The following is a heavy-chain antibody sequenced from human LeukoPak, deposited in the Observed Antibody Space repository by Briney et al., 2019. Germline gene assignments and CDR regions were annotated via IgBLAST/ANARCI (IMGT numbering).Heavy chain of an antibody. CDR1: GYTFTGYY. Sequence: GASVKVSCKASGYTFTGYYVHWVRQAPGQGLEWMGWINPNSGGTNYAQKFQGRVTITRNTSISTAYMELSSLRSEDTAVYYCARGSSSSYYYYYMDVWGKGTTVTVSS. V-gene: IGHV1-2*02. CDR2: INPNSGGT. D-gene: IGHD6-6*01. CDR3: ARGSSSSYYYYYMDV. J-gene: IGHJ6*03.